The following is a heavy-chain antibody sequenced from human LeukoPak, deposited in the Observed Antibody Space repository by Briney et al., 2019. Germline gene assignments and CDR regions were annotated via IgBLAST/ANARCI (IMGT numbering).Heavy chain of an antibody. V-gene: IGHV1-69*04. CDR2: IIPILGIA. CDR3: ARVNYYDNYFDY. D-gene: IGHD3-22*01. Sequence: SVKVSCKASGGTFSSYAISWERQAPGQGLEWMGRIIPILGIANYAQKFQGRVTITADKSTSTAYMELSSLRSEDTAVYYCARVNYYDNYFDYWGQGTLVTVPS. CDR1: GGTFSSYA. J-gene: IGHJ4*02.